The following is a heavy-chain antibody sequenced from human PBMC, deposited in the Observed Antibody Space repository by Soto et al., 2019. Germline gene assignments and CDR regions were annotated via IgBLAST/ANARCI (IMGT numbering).Heavy chain of an antibody. Sequence: GGSLRLSCAASGFIFSNYAMNWVRQAPGKGLEWVSVIGGRGGSAYYADSVQGRLTISRDNSKNTLSLQMSSLTADDTAIYYCVREGRGSFDFWGRGTMVTVSS. J-gene: IGHJ3*01. D-gene: IGHD5-12*01. CDR1: GFIFSNYA. CDR3: VREGRGSFDF. V-gene: IGHV3-23*01. CDR2: IGGRGGSA.